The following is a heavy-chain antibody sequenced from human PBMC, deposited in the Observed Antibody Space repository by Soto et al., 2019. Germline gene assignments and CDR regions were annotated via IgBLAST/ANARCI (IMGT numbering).Heavy chain of an antibody. CDR1: GGSISTSSSY. J-gene: IGHJ4*02. V-gene: IGHV4-39*01. D-gene: IGHD2-8*02. CDR2: INYSGST. CDR3: ARHPGPDY. Sequence: PSEPLSLTCTVSGGSISTSSSYWGWIRQPPGKGLEWIGSINYSGSTYYNPSLKSRVTISVDTSKNHFSLNLNSMSAADTAVYYCARHPGPDYWGQGTLVTVSS.